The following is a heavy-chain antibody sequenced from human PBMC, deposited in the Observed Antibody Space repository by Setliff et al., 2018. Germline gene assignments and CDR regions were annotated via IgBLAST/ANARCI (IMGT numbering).Heavy chain of an antibody. CDR3: VRTTRSTGFYGQGVAYYMDV. Sequence: NPSETLSLTCGASGGSFSDYYWSWIRQTPGKGLEWIGEINHSGSTKCNPSLKSRVTLSVDTPKNQSSLWLTSVTAADAAVYYCVRTTRSTGFYGQGVAYYMDVWDKGTTVTVSS. D-gene: IGHD2-8*02. V-gene: IGHV4-34*01. CDR1: GGSFSDYY. CDR2: INHSGST. J-gene: IGHJ6*03.